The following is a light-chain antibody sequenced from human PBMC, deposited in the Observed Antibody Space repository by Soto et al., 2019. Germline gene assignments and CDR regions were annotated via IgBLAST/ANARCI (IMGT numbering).Light chain of an antibody. V-gene: IGKV2-28*01. CDR1: QSLRHSIGYNY. CDR3: MQALETPIT. CDR2: LGS. Sequence: DIVMTQSPLSLPVTPGEPASISCRSSQSLRHSIGYNYLDWYLQMPGQSPQLLISLGSNRASGVPDRFSGSGSGTNFTLKISRVEAEDVGIYYCMQALETPITLGPGTKVDIK. J-gene: IGKJ3*01.